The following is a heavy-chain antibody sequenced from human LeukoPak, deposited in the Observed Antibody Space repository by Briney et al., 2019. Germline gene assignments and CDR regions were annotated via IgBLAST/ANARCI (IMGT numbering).Heavy chain of an antibody. CDR1: GFTFSSYA. J-gene: IGHJ4*02. D-gene: IGHD5/OR15-5a*01. V-gene: IGHV3-30-3*01. CDR3: VGPRPSTIGENN. CDR2: ISYDGSNK. Sequence: PGGSLRLSCAASGFTFSSYAMHWVRQAPGKGLEWVAVISYDGSNKYYADSVKGRFTISRDNSKNTLYLQMDSLRAEDTAVYYCVGPRPSTIGENNWGQGILVTVSS.